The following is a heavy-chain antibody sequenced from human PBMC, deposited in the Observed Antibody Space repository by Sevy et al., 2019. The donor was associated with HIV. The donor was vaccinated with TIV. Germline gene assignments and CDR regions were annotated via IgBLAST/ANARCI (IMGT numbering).Heavy chain of an antibody. Sequence: GGSLRLSCAASGFTFSSYWMHWVRQAPGKGLVWVSRISSDESRTTYADSVKGRFTISRDNAKNTLYLQMNSLRAEDTAGYYCAGPNGGNFNGMDVWGQGTTVTVSS. CDR1: GFTFSSYW. D-gene: IGHD2-8*01. J-gene: IGHJ6*02. CDR3: AGPNGGNFNGMDV. CDR2: ISSDESRT. V-gene: IGHV3-74*01.